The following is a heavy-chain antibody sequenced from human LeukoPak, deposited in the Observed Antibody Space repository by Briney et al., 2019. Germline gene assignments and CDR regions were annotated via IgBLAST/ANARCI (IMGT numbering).Heavy chain of an antibody. CDR2: IIPIFGTA. CDR1: GGTFSSYA. Sequence: ASVKVSCKASGGTFSSYAISWVRQAPGQGLEWMGGIIPIFGTANYAQRFQGRVTITADKSTSTAYMELSSLRSEDTAVYYCAREPITMVRGASGYFDYWGQGTLVTVSS. V-gene: IGHV1-69*06. D-gene: IGHD3-10*01. J-gene: IGHJ4*02. CDR3: AREPITMVRGASGYFDY.